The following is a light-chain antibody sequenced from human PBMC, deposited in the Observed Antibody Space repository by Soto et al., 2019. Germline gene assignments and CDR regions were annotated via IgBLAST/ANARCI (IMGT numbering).Light chain of an antibody. CDR2: AAS. J-gene: IGKJ3*01. V-gene: IGKV1D-12*01. CDR3: QQASSFPPFT. CDR1: QGISSW. Sequence: DIQMTQSPSSVSASVGDRVTITCRASQGISSWLAWYQHKPGKAPKLLIYAASSLQSGVPSRFSGSGSGTDFTLTICSLQPEDFATYSCQQASSFPPFTFGPGTKVDIK.